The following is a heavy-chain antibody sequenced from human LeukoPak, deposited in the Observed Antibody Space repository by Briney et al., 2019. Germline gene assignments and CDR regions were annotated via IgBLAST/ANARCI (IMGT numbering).Heavy chain of an antibody. Sequence: GESLKISCAASGFTVSSNYMSWVRQAPGKGLEWVSVIYSGGSTYYADSVKGRFTISRDNSKNTLYLQMNSLRAEDTAVYYCARGYYYGSGSYAGWAAFDYWGQGTLVTVSS. V-gene: IGHV3-66*01. CDR2: IYSGGST. J-gene: IGHJ4*02. D-gene: IGHD3-10*01. CDR1: GFTVSSNY. CDR3: ARGYYYGSGSYAGWAAFDY.